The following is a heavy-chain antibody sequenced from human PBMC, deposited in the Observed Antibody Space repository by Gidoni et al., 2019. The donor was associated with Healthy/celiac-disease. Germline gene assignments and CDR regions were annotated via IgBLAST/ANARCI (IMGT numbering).Heavy chain of an antibody. V-gene: IGHV3-23*01. CDR1: GFTFSSYA. J-gene: IGHJ4*02. CDR2: ISGSGGST. CDR3: AKDRLTIFGVVIIGENFDY. D-gene: IGHD3-3*01. Sequence: PGGSLRLSCAASGFTFSSYAMSWVRQATGKGLEWVSAISGSGGSTYYADSVKGRFTISRDNSKNTLYLQMNSLRAEDTAVYYCAKDRLTIFGVVIIGENFDYWGQGTLVTVSS.